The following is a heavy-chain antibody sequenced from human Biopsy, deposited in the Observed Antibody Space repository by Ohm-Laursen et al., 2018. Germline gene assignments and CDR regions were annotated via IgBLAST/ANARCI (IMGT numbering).Heavy chain of an antibody. CDR2: NIPILGTG. V-gene: IGHV1-69*06. CDR3: ATKLKGYFHH. J-gene: IGHJ1*01. CDR1: GGAFSNYG. Sequence: SVKVSCKAPGGAFSNYGVNWVRQAPGQGLEWLGGNIPILGTGNYAQKFQDRVTVAADTSTSTATMELRSLRSDDTAVYYCATKLKGYFHHWGQGTLVIVSS.